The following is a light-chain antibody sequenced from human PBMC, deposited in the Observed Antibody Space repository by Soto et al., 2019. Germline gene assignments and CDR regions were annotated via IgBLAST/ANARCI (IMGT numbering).Light chain of an antibody. CDR3: QQSYNTPPYT. CDR2: GAS. Sequence: DIQMTQSPSSLSASVGDRVTITCRASQSISTYLNWYQQKPRRAPKLLIYGASTLQSGVPSRFSGSGSGTEFTLTISSLQPEDFATYYCQQSYNTPPYTFGQGTNLEIK. CDR1: QSISTY. J-gene: IGKJ2*01. V-gene: IGKV1-39*01.